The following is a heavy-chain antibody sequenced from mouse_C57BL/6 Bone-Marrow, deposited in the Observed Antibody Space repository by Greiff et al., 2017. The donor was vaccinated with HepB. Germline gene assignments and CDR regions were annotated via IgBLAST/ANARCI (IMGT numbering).Heavy chain of an antibody. J-gene: IGHJ2*01. V-gene: IGHV1-82*01. Sequence: QVQLKESGPELVKPGASVKISCKASGYAFSSSWMNWVKQRPGKGLEWIGRIYPGGGDTNYNGKFKGKATLTADKSSSTAYMQLSSLTSEDSAVYFCARGLGYFDYWGQGTTLTVSS. CDR3: ARGLGYFDY. CDR2: IYPGGGDT. D-gene: IGHD4-1*01. CDR1: GYAFSSSW.